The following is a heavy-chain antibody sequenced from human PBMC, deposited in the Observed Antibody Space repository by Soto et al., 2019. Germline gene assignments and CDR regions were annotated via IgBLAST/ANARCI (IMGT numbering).Heavy chain of an antibody. V-gene: IGHV3-23*01. CDR2: ISGSGGST. J-gene: IGHJ6*02. CDR3: AKDLMGRVTMVRGVSYYDYYGMDV. CDR1: GFTFSTYA. D-gene: IGHD3-10*01. Sequence: EVQLLESGGGLVQPGGSLRLSCAASGFTFSTYAMTWVRQAPGKGLEWVSTISGSGGSTYYADSVKGRFTISRDNSKNTLYLQMNSLRAEDTAVYHCAKDLMGRVTMVRGVSYYDYYGMDVWGQGTTVTVSS.